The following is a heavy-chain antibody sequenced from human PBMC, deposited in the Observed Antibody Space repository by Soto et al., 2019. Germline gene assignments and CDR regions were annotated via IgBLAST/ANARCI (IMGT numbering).Heavy chain of an antibody. V-gene: IGHV2-26*01. D-gene: IGHD5-12*01. CDR2: IFSNDEK. CDR3: ARMHGGYGGYVIDY. Sequence: QVTLKESGPVLVKPTETLTLTCTVSGFSLSNARTGVSWIRQPPGKALEWLAHIFSNDEKSYSTSLKSRLTISKDTSKSQVVLTMTNLDPADTATYFWARMHGGYGGYVIDYWGQGTLVTVSS. CDR1: GFSLSNARTG. J-gene: IGHJ4*02.